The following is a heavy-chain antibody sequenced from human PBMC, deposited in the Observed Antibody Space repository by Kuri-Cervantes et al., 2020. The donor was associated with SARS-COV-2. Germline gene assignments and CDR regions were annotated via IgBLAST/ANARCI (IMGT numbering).Heavy chain of an antibody. V-gene: IGHV3-66*02. J-gene: IGHJ3*02. CDR3: ARDAPFGINVPHDAFDI. D-gene: IGHD3-3*01. CDR2: INSGGST. CDR1: GFTVSSNY. Sequence: GGSLRLSCAASGFTVSSNYMSWVRQAPGKGLEWVSVINSGGSTYYADSVKGRFTISRDNSKNTLYLQMNSLRAEDTAVYYCARDAPFGINVPHDAFDIWGQGTMVTVSS.